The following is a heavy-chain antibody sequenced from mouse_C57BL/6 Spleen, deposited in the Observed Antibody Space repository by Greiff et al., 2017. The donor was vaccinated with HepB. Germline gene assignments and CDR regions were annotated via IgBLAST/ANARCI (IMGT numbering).Heavy chain of an antibody. J-gene: IGHJ2*01. CDR1: GFTFSSYT. CDR2: ISGGGGNT. V-gene: IGHV5-9*01. CDR3: ARGSVYFDY. Sequence: EVKLMESGGGLVKPGGSLKLSCAASGFTFSSYTMSWVRQTPEKRLEWVATISGGGGNTYYPDSVKGRFTISRDNAKNTLYLQMSSLRSEDTALYYCARGSVYFDYWGQGTTLTVSS.